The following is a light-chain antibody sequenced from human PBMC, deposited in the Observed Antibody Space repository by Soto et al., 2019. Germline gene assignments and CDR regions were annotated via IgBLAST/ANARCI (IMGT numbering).Light chain of an antibody. V-gene: IGKV3-20*01. J-gene: IGKJ1*01. CDR1: QSVSSSH. CDR3: QQYGSSPWP. CDR2: GAS. Sequence: EIVLTQSPGTLSLSPGERGTLSCRASQSVSSSHLAWYQQKPGQAPRLLIYGASSRATGIPDRFSGSGSGTDFSLNISRLEREDFAVYYCQQYGSSPWPFGQGTKVEVK.